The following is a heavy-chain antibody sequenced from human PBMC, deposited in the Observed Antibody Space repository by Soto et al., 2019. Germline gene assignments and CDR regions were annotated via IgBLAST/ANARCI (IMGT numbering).Heavy chain of an antibody. CDR1: GFTFSDYA. D-gene: IGHD6-19*01. CDR3: AKAGGQWLVTSDFNY. J-gene: IGHJ4*02. Sequence: VQLVESGGGVVQPGRSLRLSCAASGFTFSDYAMHWVRQAPGKGLEWVAVVSHDGRNTHYADSVKGRFTISRDSSKNTVSLEMTSLRAEDKAVYYCAKAGGQWLVTSDFNYWGQGALVTVSS. V-gene: IGHV3-30*18. CDR2: VSHDGRNT.